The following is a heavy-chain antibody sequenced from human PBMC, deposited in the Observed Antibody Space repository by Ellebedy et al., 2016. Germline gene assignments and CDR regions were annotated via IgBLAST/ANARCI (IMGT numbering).Heavy chain of an antibody. J-gene: IGHJ4*02. CDR1: GYTFTSYY. D-gene: IGHD3-10*01. Sequence: ASVKVSXKASGYTFTSYYMHWVRQATGQGLEWMGWMNPNSGNTGYAQKFQGRVTMTRNTSISTAYMELSSLRSEDTAVYYCARGRGSGRLTLDYWGQGTLVTVSS. CDR3: ARGRGSGRLTLDY. CDR2: MNPNSGNT. V-gene: IGHV1-8*02.